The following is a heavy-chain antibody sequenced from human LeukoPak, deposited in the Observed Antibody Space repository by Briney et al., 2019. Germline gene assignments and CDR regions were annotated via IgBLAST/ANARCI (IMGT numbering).Heavy chain of an antibody. CDR2: INHSGST. D-gene: IGHD6-13*01. Sequence: PSEXXSXXXXXXXXXXXXXXXSWIRQXPGKGLEWIGEINHSGSTNYNPSLKSRVTISVDTSKNQFSLKLSSVTAADTAVYYCARGGYSSTQEGFDYWGQGTLVTVSS. J-gene: IGHJ4*02. CDR3: ARGGYSSTQEGFDY. V-gene: IGHV4-34*01. CDR1: XXXXXXXX.